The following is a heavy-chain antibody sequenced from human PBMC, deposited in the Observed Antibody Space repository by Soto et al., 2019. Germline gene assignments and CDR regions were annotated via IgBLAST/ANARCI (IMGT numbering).Heavy chain of an antibody. D-gene: IGHD3-10*01. CDR1: GFTFSSYA. Sequence: PGGSLRLSCSASGFTFSSYAMHWVRQAPGKGLEYVSAISSNGGSTYYADSVKGRFTISRDNSKNTLYLQMSSLRAEDTAVYYCVKGSYGSGSYSKGGYYYDYWGQGTLVTVSS. CDR3: VKGSYGSGSYSKGGYYYDY. CDR2: ISSNGGST. J-gene: IGHJ4*02. V-gene: IGHV3-64D*06.